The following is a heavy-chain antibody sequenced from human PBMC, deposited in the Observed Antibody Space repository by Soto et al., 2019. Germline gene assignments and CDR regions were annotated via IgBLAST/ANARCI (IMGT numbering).Heavy chain of an antibody. J-gene: IGHJ4*02. D-gene: IGHD3-10*01. CDR1: GFPFTSYG. Sequence: QVQLVESGGGVVQPGRSLRLSCAASGFPFTSYGMHWVREGPDKGLEWVAIISYDGSDKYYADSVKSRFTISRDNSKNTLYLPMNSLRPEDTALYYCVGGQYYLDYRCQGTLVIVSS. CDR2: ISYDGSDK. CDR3: VGGQYYLDY. V-gene: IGHV3-30*03.